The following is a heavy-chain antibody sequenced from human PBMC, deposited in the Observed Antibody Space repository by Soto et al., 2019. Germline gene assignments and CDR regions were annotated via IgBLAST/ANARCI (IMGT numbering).Heavy chain of an antibody. CDR3: ARDPANYYDSSGSLIALFDY. CDR2: IYTSGST. CDR1: GGSISSYY. Sequence: SETLSLTCTVSGGSISSYYWSWIRQPAGKGLEWIGRIYTSGSTNYNPSLKSRVTMSVDTSKNQFSLKLSSVTAADAAVYYCARDPANYYDSSGSLIALFDYWGQGTLVTVSS. J-gene: IGHJ4*02. V-gene: IGHV4-4*07. D-gene: IGHD3-22*01.